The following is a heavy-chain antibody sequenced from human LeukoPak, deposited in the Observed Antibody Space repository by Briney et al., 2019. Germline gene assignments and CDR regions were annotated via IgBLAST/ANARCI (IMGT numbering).Heavy chain of an antibody. Sequence: SETLSLTCTVSGGSISSYYWSWIRQPAGKGLEWIGRIYTSGSTNYNPSLKSRVTISVDTSKNQFSLKLSSVTAADTAVYYCASFGIAAAGTWVDYWGQGTLVTVSS. CDR2: IYTSGST. CDR1: GGSISSYY. CDR3: ASFGIAAAGTWVDY. V-gene: IGHV4-4*07. D-gene: IGHD6-13*01. J-gene: IGHJ4*02.